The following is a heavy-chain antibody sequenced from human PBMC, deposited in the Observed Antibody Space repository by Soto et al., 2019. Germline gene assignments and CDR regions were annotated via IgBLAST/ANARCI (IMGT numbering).Heavy chain of an antibody. V-gene: IGHV4-34*01. J-gene: IGHJ2*01. CDR3: ARYGGTSIWYFDI. CDR1: GASFAGYY. CDR2: VSHSGIA. Sequence: QVQLHQWGAGLLKPSETLSLTCTVYGASFAGYYWTWLRQSPGKGLEWIGEVSHSGIAKYNPSLGSRVTISLDTSNNQFSLDLTSVTAADTAVYYCARYGGTSIWYFDIWGRGTLVSVSS. D-gene: IGHD2-15*01.